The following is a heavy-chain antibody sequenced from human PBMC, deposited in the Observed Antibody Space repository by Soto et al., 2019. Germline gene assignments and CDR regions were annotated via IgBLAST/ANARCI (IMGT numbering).Heavy chain of an antibody. CDR3: AKDRHSSSWSYFQH. CDR1: GFAFINDA. CDR2: INGGGGRT. Sequence: PGGALRLSCAASGFAFINDAMTWVRQAPGKGLERVSSINGGGGRTYYADSVQGRFTISRDNSKNTVYLEMNSLRADDTAVYYCAKDRHSSSWSYFQHWGQGTLVTVSS. V-gene: IGHV3-23*01. J-gene: IGHJ1*01. D-gene: IGHD6-13*01.